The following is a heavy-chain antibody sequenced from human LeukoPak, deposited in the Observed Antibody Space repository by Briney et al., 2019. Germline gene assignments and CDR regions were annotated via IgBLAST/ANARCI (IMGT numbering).Heavy chain of an antibody. CDR3: AKQGGSGTYYNVYFDY. CDR2: ISGSGGNT. D-gene: IGHD3-10*01. J-gene: IGHJ4*02. CDR1: GFTFSSYA. Sequence: PGGSLRLSCAASGFTFSSYAMTWVRQAPGKGLEWVSAISGSGGNTYYADSVKGRFTISRDNSKNTLYLQMNSLRAEDTAVYYCAKQGGSGTYYNVYFDYWGQGTLVTVSS. V-gene: IGHV3-23*01.